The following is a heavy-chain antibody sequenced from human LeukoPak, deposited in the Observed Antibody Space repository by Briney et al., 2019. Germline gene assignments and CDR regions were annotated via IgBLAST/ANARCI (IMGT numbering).Heavy chain of an antibody. V-gene: IGHV4-4*07. J-gene: IGHJ4*02. Sequence: PSETLSLTCTVSGGSISSYYWSWLRQPAGKGPEWIGRIYTSGSTHYNPSLKSRVTMSADTSNNQFSLKLSSVTAADTAVYYCARGGGSYYFGSWGQGTLVTVSS. CDR1: GGSISSYY. CDR3: ARGGGSYYFGS. D-gene: IGHD1-26*01. CDR2: IYTSGST.